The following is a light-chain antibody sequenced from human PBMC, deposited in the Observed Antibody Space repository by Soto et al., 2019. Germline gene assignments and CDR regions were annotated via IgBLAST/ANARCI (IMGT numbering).Light chain of an antibody. CDR1: QTINNW. J-gene: IGKJ1*01. V-gene: IGKV1-5*03. CDR3: QQCNTYST. Sequence: DLQMTQSPSILSASVGDRVTITCRASQTINNWLAWYQQKPGRAPNLLIYQTSNLESGVPSRFSGSGPGTEFTLTLSSRQPDDFATYYCQQCNTYSTFGQGTTVEIK. CDR2: QTS.